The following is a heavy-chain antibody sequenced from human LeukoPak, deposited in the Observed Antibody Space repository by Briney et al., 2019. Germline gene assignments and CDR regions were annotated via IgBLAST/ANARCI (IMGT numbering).Heavy chain of an antibody. D-gene: IGHD2-2*02. CDR2: IYSGGGT. CDR3: ARGRYPSGYFDY. J-gene: IGHJ4*02. V-gene: IGHV3-53*01. CDR1: GFTVRSNY. Sequence: GGSLRLSCAASGFTVRSNYMSWVRQAPGKGLEWVSVIYSGGGTYYADSVKGRCTFSRDNSKNTLWLQMNSLRVEDTAVYYCARGRYPSGYFDYWGQGTPVTVSS.